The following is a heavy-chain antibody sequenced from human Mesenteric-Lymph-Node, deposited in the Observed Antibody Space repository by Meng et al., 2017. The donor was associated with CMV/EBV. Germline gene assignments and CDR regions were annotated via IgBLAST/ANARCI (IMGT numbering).Heavy chain of an antibody. Sequence: LSLTCAASGFIFRSYAMYWVRQAPGKGLEWVAIIENDGSKTDYTDSVKGRFILSRDPHNNTVSLQMNSLRPEDTAIYYCVRPHYDFWTDHEFNWFDPWGPGTLVTVSS. D-gene: IGHD3/OR15-3a*01. V-gene: IGHV3-30*10. CDR1: GFIFRSYA. CDR2: IENDGSKT. J-gene: IGHJ5*02. CDR3: VRPHYDFWTDHEFNWFDP.